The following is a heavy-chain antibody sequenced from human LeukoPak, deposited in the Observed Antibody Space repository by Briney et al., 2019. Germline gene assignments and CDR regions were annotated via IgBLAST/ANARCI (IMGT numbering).Heavy chain of an antibody. CDR2: IYYSGST. J-gene: IGHJ4*02. D-gene: IGHD6-19*01. CDR3: ARAKRKWLVGKTDCFDY. Sequence: KASETLSLTCTVSGGSISSSSYYWGWIRQPPGKGLEWIGSIYYSGSTYYNPSLKSRVTISVDTSKNQFSLKLSSVTAADTAVYYCARAKRKWLVGKTDCFDYWGQGTLVTVSS. V-gene: IGHV4-39*07. CDR1: GGSISSSSYY.